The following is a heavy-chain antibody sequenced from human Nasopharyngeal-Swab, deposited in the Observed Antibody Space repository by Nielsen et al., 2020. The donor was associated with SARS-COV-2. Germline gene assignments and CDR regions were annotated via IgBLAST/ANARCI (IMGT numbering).Heavy chain of an antibody. J-gene: IGHJ3*02. CDR1: EFTFSSYS. Sequence: GESLKISCAASEFTFSSYSMNWVRQAPGKGLEWVSSISSSSCYIYYADSVKGRFTISRDNAKNSLYLQMNSLRAEDTAVYYCARDRRSSWYSGSAFDIWGQGTMVTVSS. CDR2: ISSSSCYI. V-gene: IGHV3-21*01. CDR3: ARDRRSSWYSGSAFDI. D-gene: IGHD6-13*01.